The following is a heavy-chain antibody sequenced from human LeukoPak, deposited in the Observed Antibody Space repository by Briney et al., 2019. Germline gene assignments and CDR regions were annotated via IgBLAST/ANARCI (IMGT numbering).Heavy chain of an antibody. J-gene: IGHJ4*02. CDR2: ISSSGTTI. D-gene: IGHD4-11*01. Sequence: GGSLRLSCAASGFTFSDYYMSWIRQAPGKGLEWLSYISSSGTTIYYTDSVKGRFTISRDNAKSSLYLQMNSLRAEDTAVYYCARGIRQYAKSYFDYWGQGTLVTVSS. CDR3: ARGIRQYAKSYFDY. CDR1: GFTFSDYY. V-gene: IGHV3-11*01.